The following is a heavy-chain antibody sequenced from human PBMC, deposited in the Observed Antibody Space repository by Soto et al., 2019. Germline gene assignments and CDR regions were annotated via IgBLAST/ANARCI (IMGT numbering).Heavy chain of an antibody. D-gene: IGHD1-26*01. Sequence: SETLSLTCTVSGVSVSSGSYYWSWIRQPPGKGLEWIGYIYYSGSTNYNPSLKSRVTISVDTSKNQFSLKLSSVTAADTAVYYCAREGTGDYYYYGMDVWGQGTTVTVSS. J-gene: IGHJ6*02. CDR2: IYYSGST. CDR1: GVSVSSGSYY. CDR3: AREGTGDYYYYGMDV. V-gene: IGHV4-61*01.